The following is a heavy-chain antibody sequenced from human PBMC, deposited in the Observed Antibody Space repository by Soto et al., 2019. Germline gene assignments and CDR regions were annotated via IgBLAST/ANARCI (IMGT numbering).Heavy chain of an antibody. Sequence: GGSLRLSCAASGFTFSSYGMHWVRQAPGKGLEWVAVISYDGSNKYYADSVKGRFTISRDNSKNTLYLQMNSLRAEDTAVYYCAKERYYYDSSGYEYFQHWGQGTLVTVSS. J-gene: IGHJ1*01. CDR1: GFTFSSYG. CDR3: AKERYYYDSSGYEYFQH. CDR2: ISYDGSNK. D-gene: IGHD3-22*01. V-gene: IGHV3-30*18.